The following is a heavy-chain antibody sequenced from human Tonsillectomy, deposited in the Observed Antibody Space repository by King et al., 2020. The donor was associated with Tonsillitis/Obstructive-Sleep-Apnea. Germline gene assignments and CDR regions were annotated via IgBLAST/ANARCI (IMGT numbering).Heavy chain of an antibody. CDR2: ISGSGVGT. D-gene: IGHD2-15*01. V-gene: IGHV3-23*04. Sequence: VQLVESGGGLVQPGGSLRLSCAASGFTFSSYAMSWVRQAPGKGLEWVSTISGSGVGTYYADSVKGRFTISRDNSKNTMYLQMNSLRDEDTAVFYCAKLRCSGASCYSHYYYYGMDVWGQGTTVTVSS. J-gene: IGHJ6*02. CDR3: AKLRCSGASCYSHYYYYGMDV. CDR1: GFTFSSYA.